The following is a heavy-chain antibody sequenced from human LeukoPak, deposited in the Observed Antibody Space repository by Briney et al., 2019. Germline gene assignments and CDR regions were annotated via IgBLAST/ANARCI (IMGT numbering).Heavy chain of an antibody. CDR2: IRYDGSNK. CDR3: AREASIGNYYYFYMDV. J-gene: IGHJ6*03. Sequence: GGSLRLSCAASGFTFSTYGMHWVRQAPGKGLEWVAFIRYDGSNKYYADSVQGRFTISRDNSKNTLYLQMNSLRAEDTAVYYCAREASIGNYYYFYMDVWGKGTTVTVSS. V-gene: IGHV3-30*02. CDR1: GFTFSTYG. D-gene: IGHD1-26*01.